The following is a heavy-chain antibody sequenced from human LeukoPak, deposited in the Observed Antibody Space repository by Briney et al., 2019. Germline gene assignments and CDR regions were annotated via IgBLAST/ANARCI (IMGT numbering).Heavy chain of an antibody. Sequence: KPSECLSLTCTVSGGSISSYYWSWIRQPPGKGLEWIGYIYYSGSTNYNPSLKRRVSISVDTSNNQFSLKLSSVTAADTAVYYCARTRYCSSTTCYYFDYWGQGTLVTVSS. CDR1: GGSISSYY. CDR2: IYYSGST. D-gene: IGHD2-2*01. CDR3: ARTRYCSSTTCYYFDY. J-gene: IGHJ4*02. V-gene: IGHV4-59*08.